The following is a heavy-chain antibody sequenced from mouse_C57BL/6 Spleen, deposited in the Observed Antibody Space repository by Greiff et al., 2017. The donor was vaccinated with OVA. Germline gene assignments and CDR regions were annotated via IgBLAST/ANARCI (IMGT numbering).Heavy chain of an antibody. CDR1: GYTFTDYY. CDR3: ARKDGNYEGFAY. CDR2: INPYNGGT. J-gene: IGHJ3*01. V-gene: IGHV1-19*01. Sequence: EVQLQQSGPVLVKPGASVKMSCKASGYTFTDYYMNWVKQSHGKSLEWIGVINPYNGGTSYNQKFKGKATLTVDKSSSTAYMELNSLTSEDSAVYYCARKDGNYEGFAYWGQGTLVTVSA. D-gene: IGHD2-1*01.